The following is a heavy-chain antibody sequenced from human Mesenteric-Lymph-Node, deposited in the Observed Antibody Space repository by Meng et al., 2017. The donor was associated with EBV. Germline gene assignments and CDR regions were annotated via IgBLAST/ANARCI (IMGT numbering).Heavy chain of an antibody. J-gene: IGHJ5*01. V-gene: IGHV4-39*07. Sequence: PQLQEPGHGPLKPSSTLPLTCTVSGGSSSSSSSYWGWIRQPPGKGLEWIGNIYYSGSTYYNPSLKSRLTVSVDTSKNQFSLKLSSVTAADTAMYYCARDRDIVVPRGFDPWGQGTLVTVSS. CDR3: ARDRDIVVPRGFDP. CDR2: IYYSGST. D-gene: IGHD2-21*01. CDR1: GGSSSSSSSY.